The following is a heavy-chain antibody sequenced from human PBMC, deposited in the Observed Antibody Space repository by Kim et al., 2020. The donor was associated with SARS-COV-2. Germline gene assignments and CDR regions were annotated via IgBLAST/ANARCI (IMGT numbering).Heavy chain of an antibody. CDR1: GGSFSGYY. CDR3: ARGLSIAARPGLYWAFDI. CDR2: INHSGST. Sequence: SETLSLTCAVYGGSFSGYYWSWIRQPPGKGLEWIGEINHSGSTNYNPSLKSRVTISVDTSKNQFSLKLSSVTAADTAVYYCARGLSIAARPGLYWAFDIWGQGTMVTVSS. J-gene: IGHJ3*02. V-gene: IGHV4-34*01. D-gene: IGHD6-6*01.